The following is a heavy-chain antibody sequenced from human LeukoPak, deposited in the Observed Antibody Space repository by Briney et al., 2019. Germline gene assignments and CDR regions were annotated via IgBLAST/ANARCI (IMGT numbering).Heavy chain of an antibody. D-gene: IGHD2-2*01. CDR3: ATEFTPTSY. J-gene: IGHJ4*02. V-gene: IGHV3-21*01. CDR1: GFSFSSYS. CDR2: ISSSSSYI. Sequence: GGSLILSCSASGFSFSSYSMNWVRQPPGKGLEWVSSISSSSSYIYYADSVKGRFTISRDNAKNSLYLQMNSLRAEDTAVYYCATEFTPTSYWGQGTLVTVSS.